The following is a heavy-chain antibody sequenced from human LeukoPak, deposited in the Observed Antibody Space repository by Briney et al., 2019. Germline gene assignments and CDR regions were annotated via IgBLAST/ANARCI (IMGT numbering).Heavy chain of an antibody. V-gene: IGHV4-59*02. J-gene: IGHJ4*02. CDR2: IYNSGSI. Sequence: SETLSLTCTVSGGSVPNFYWNWIRQSLGKRLELIGYIYNSGSINYNPSLKSRVAISEDTSKNQFSLKLSSVTAADTAVYYCARATVAGAFDFWGQGTLVTVPS. CDR1: GGSVPNFY. D-gene: IGHD6-19*01. CDR3: ARATVAGAFDF.